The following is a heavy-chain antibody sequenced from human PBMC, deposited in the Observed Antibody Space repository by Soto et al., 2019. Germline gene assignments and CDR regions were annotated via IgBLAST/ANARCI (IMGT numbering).Heavy chain of an antibody. Sequence: QVQVVESGGGLVEPGGSLRLSCAASGFTFSDYYMSWIRQAPGKGLGWISYISSSGKTMYYADSVKGRSTIFRDNAKNSLYLQMNSLRADDTAVSYCARQLGYCSGGTCFEFDYWGHGSLVTVSS. V-gene: IGHV3-11*01. CDR1: GFTFSDYY. CDR2: ISSSGKTM. J-gene: IGHJ4*01. CDR3: ARQLGYCSGGTCFEFDY. D-gene: IGHD2-15*01.